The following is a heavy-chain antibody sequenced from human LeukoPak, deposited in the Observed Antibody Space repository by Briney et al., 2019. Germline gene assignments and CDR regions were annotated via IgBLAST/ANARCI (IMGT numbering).Heavy chain of an antibody. CDR2: INHSGST. J-gene: IGHJ4*02. V-gene: IGHV4-39*07. CDR1: GGSISSSSYY. CDR3: ARGWGAGYYFDY. D-gene: IGHD7-27*01. Sequence: KPSETLSLTCTVSGGSISSSSYYWSWIRQPPGKGLEWIGEINHSGSTNYNPSLKSRVTISVDTSKNQFSLKLSSVTAADTAVYYCARGWGAGYYFDYWGQGTLVTVSS.